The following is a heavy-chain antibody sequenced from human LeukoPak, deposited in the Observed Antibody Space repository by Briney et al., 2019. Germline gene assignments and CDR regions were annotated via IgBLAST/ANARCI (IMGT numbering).Heavy chain of an antibody. V-gene: IGHV1-8*03. Sequence: ASVKVSCKASGYTFTSYDINWVRQATGQGLEWMGWMNPNSGNTGYAQKFQGRVTITRNTSISTAYMELSSLRSEDTAVYYCARERGYSNNYYYYYMDVWGKGTTVTVSS. CDR1: GYTFTSYD. D-gene: IGHD4-11*01. CDR2: MNPNSGNT. CDR3: ARERGYSNNYYYYYMDV. J-gene: IGHJ6*03.